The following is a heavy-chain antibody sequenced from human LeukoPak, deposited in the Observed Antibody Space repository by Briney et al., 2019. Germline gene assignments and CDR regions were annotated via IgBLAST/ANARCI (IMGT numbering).Heavy chain of an antibody. Sequence: GGSLRLSCAASGFTFSSYAMHWVRQAPGKGLEWVAVISYDGSNKYYADSVKGRFTISRDNSKNTLYLQMNSLRAEDTAVYYCASIDSYGYGVDYWGQGTLVTVSS. J-gene: IGHJ4*02. CDR2: ISYDGSNK. CDR3: ASIDSYGYGVDY. CDR1: GFTFSSYA. V-gene: IGHV3-30-3*01. D-gene: IGHD5-18*01.